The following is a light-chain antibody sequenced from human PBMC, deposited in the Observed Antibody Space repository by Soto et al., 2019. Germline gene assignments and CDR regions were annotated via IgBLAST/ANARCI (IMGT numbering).Light chain of an antibody. CDR3: QQYGSSPKT. J-gene: IGKJ1*01. CDR1: ESVSSSY. CDR2: GAS. Sequence: VLPQSPCTLSFFPAERATLSCRASESVSSSYLSWYQQKPGQAPRLLIYGASSRATGIPDRFSGSGSGTNFTLTISRLEPEDFAVYYCQQYGSSPKTFGQGTKVDIK. V-gene: IGKV3-20*01.